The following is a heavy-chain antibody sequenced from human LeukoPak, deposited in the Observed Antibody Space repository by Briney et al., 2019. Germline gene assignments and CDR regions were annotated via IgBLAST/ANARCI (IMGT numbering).Heavy chain of an antibody. J-gene: IGHJ1*01. D-gene: IGHD2-2*01. CDR3: AKNSPKPAGTYFQH. V-gene: IGHV3-23*01. CDR1: AFAFSTYT. Sequence: GGSLRLSCAASAFAFSTYTMTWVRLAPAPGKGLEWDSTITTSGGTYYADSVKGRFTISRDNSKNTLYLQMNSLRAEDTAVYYCAKNSPKPAGTYFQHCGQGTLVTVSS. CDR2: ITTSGGT.